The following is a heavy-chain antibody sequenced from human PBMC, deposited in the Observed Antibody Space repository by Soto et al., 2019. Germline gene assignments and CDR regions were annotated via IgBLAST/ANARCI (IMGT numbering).Heavy chain of an antibody. CDR2: IYYSGST. CDR3: ARQRAQNWLLQYYDS. CDR1: GGSITNSFYY. D-gene: IGHD1-26*01. V-gene: IGHV4-39*01. J-gene: IGHJ4*02. Sequence: QLQLLQSGPGLVKPSETLSLTCTVSGGSITNSFYYWGWVRQTPGKGLEWIGSIYYSGSTYYTPSLKSRVTISVDTSKHQFSLKLSSVTAADTAMYYCARQRAQNWLLQYYDSWGQGTLVTVSS.